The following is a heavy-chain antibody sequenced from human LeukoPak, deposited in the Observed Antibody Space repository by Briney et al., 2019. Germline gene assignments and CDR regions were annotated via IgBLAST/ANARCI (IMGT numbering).Heavy chain of an antibody. CDR3: ARDLATRDDY. D-gene: IGHD4-11*01. CDR2: ISGSGGST. CDR1: GFTFSSYA. Sequence: GGSLRLSCAASGFTFSSYAMSWVRQAPGKGLEWVSAISGSGGSTYYADSVKGRFTISRDNAKNSLYLQMNSLRAEDTAVYYCARDLATRDDYWGQGTLVTVSS. V-gene: IGHV3-23*01. J-gene: IGHJ4*02.